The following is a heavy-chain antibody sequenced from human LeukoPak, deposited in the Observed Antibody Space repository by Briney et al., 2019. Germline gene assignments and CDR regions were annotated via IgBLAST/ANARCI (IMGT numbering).Heavy chain of an antibody. CDR3: AVGGVYLRGGAEAFDI. CDR1: GGSISSSNW. V-gene: IGHV4-4*02. J-gene: IGHJ3*02. Sequence: SETLSPTGAFAGGSISSSNWWSWVRQPPGKGRQWVGEIYHSGSTKYNPSPKNRVTISVDKSKNPFSLKLSSVTPADTGVYYCAVGGVYLRGGAEAFDIWGQGTMVTVSS. CDR2: IYHSGST. D-gene: IGHD3-16*01.